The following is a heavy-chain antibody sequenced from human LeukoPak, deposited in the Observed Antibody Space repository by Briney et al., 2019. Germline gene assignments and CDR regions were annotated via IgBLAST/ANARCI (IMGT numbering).Heavy chain of an antibody. CDR1: EFTFSTYG. D-gene: IGHD3-10*01. Sequence: GGTLRLSCAASEFTFSTYGMSWVRQAPGKGLEWVSAISDDGSSTYYADSVKGRFTISRDNSKNTLYLQMNSLTAEDTAVYYCAKRVRYGSGNYHFDHWGQGTLVTVSS. V-gene: IGHV3-23*01. J-gene: IGHJ4*02. CDR3: AKRVRYGSGNYHFDH. CDR2: ISDDGSST.